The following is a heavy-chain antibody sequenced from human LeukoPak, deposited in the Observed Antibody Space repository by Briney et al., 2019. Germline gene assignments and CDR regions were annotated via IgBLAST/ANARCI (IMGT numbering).Heavy chain of an antibody. CDR2: ISGSGGST. CDR3: AKGGTTEWYYYMDV. Sequence: GGSLTLSWAASGFIVSSYGMSWVRQAPGKGREWVSTISGSGGSTYYADAVKSRLTTTTNNYKNTLYLQMNSLRTEDKAVYHCAKGGTTEWYYYMDVWGKGTTVTVSS. D-gene: IGHD2-15*01. J-gene: IGHJ6*03. V-gene: IGHV3-23*01. CDR1: GFIVSSYG.